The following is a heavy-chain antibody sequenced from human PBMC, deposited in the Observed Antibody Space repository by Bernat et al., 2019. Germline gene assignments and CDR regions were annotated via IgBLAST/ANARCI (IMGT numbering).Heavy chain of an antibody. J-gene: IGHJ6*03. V-gene: IGHV3-23*01. CDR1: GFTSSSYA. Sequence: EVQLLESGGGLVQPGGSLRLSCAASGFTSSSYAMSWVRQAPGKGLEWVSAISGSGGSTNYADSVKGRFTISRDNAKNSLYLQMNSLRAEDTAVYYCAGGTSTSAPYVDVWGKGTTVTVSS. CDR2: ISGSGGST. CDR3: AGGTSTSAPYVDV.